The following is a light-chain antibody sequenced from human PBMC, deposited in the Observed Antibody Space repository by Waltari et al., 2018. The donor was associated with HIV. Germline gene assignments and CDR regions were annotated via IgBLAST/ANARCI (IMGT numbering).Light chain of an antibody. V-gene: IGLV1-40*01. J-gene: IGLJ2*01. CDR3: QSYDSSLSGSV. Sequence: QSVLTPPPSVSGPPGQRVTISSTGSSSTIGAASAVHWSQQLPGTAPKLLIYGNSNRPSGVPDRFSGSKSGTSASLAITGLQAEDEADYYCQSYDSSLSGSVFGGGTKLTVL. CDR1: SSTIGAASA. CDR2: GNS.